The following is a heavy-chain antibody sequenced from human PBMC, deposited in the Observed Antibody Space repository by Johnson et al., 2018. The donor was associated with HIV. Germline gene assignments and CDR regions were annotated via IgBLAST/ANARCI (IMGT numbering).Heavy chain of an antibody. J-gene: IGHJ3*02. D-gene: IGHD6-19*01. V-gene: IGHV3-30*04. CDR2: ISYDGSNK. CDR1: GFTFSSYA. CDR3: ARRIAVAGTPPNHYDAFDI. Sequence: QVQLVESGGGVVQPGRSLRLSCAASGFTFSSYAMHWVRQAPGKGLEWVAVISYDGSNKYYADSVKDRFTISRDNSKNTLYLQMNSLRAEDTALYYCARRIAVAGTPPNHYDAFDIWGQGTMVTVSS.